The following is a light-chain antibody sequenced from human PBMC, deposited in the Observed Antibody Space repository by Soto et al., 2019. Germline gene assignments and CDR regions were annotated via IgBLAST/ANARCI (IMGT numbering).Light chain of an antibody. CDR1: QSVSSSY. J-gene: IGKJ2*01. Sequence: EIVLTQSPGTLSLSPGERATLSCRASQSVSSSYLAWYQQKPGQAPRLLIYGASSRATGIPDRFSGSGSGTDFTLTISRLEPEDFAVYYCQQYGSSFLFGQGNKLEIK. V-gene: IGKV3-20*01. CDR3: QQYGSSFL. CDR2: GAS.